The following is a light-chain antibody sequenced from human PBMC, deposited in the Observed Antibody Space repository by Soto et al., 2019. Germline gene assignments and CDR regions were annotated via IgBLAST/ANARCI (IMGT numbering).Light chain of an antibody. V-gene: IGLV1-51*01. J-gene: IGLJ2*01. CDR3: GTWDSSLGAGI. CDR2: DNN. Sequence: QSVLTQPPSVSAAPGQKVTISCAGSSFNIGNNYVSWYQQLPGTAPKLLIYDNNKRPSGIPDRFSGSKSGTSATLGITGLQTGDEADYYCGTWDSSLGAGIFGGGTKLTVL. CDR1: SFNIGNNY.